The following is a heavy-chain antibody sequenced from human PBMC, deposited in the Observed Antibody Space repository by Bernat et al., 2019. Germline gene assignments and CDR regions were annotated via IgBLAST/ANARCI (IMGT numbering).Heavy chain of an antibody. CDR2: IWYDGSNK. CDR3: ARESQGYYDSSGPFDS. Sequence: QVQLVESGGGVVQPGMSLRLSCAASGFTFSSYGMHWVRQAPGKGLEWVAVIWYDGSNKYYADSVKGRFTISRDNSKNTLYLQMNSLRAEDTAVYYCARESQGYYDSSGPFDSWGQGTLVTVSS. CDR1: GFTFSSYG. J-gene: IGHJ4*02. D-gene: IGHD3-22*01. V-gene: IGHV3-33*01.